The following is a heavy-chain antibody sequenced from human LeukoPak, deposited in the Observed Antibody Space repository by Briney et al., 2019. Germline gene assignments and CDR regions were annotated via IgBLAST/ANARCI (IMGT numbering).Heavy chain of an antibody. J-gene: IGHJ4*02. V-gene: IGHV3-30*03. CDR3: ARQAGAYTHPYDY. Sequence: PGGSLRLSCAASGFTFSGYGMHWVRQAPGKGLEWVAVISYDGSNKYYADSVKGRFTISRDNSKNTLYLQMNSLRAEDTAVYYCARQAGAYTHPYDYWGQGTLVTVSS. D-gene: IGHD3-16*01. CDR1: GFTFSGYG. CDR2: ISYDGSNK.